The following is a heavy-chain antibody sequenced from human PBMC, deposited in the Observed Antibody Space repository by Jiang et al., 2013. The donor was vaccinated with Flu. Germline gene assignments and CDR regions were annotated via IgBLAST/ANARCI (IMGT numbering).Heavy chain of an antibody. J-gene: IGHJ4*02. D-gene: IGHD4-17*01. CDR3: ARREAFYGDYARGYFDY. Sequence: PGLVKPSETLSLTCTVSGGSISSSSYYWGWIRQPPGKGLEWIGSIYYSGSTYYNPSLKSRVTISVDTSKNQFSLKLSSVTAADTAVYYCARREAFYGDYARGYFDYWGQGTLVTVSS. V-gene: IGHV4-39*01. CDR1: GGSISSSSYY. CDR2: IYYSGST.